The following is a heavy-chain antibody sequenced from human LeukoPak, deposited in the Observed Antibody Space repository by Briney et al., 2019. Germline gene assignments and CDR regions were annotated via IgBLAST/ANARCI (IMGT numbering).Heavy chain of an antibody. J-gene: IGHJ4*02. CDR2: IYYSGST. CDR1: GGSISSSSYY. V-gene: IGHV4-39*07. Sequence: PSETLSLTCTVSGGSISSSSYYWGWIRQPPGKGLEWIGSIYYSGSTYYNPSLKSRVTISVDTSKNQFSLKLSSVTAADTAVYYCASLRIAVAGRYYFDYWGQGTLVTVSS. CDR3: ASLRIAVAGRYYFDY. D-gene: IGHD6-19*01.